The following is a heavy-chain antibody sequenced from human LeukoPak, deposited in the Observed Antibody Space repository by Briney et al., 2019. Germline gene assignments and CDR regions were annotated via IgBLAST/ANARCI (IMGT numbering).Heavy chain of an antibody. CDR1: GMTFSGYS. CDR3: ATDRGWAFDY. D-gene: IGHD6-19*01. Sequence: GGSLRLSCAAPGMTFSGYSFNWVRQAPGKGLEWVSYINSGNNNIWYADSVKGRSTIYRDIAQHSLYLQMNSLRDEDTAVYYCATDRGWAFDYWGQGTLVTVSS. CDR2: INSGNNNI. V-gene: IGHV3-48*02. J-gene: IGHJ4*02.